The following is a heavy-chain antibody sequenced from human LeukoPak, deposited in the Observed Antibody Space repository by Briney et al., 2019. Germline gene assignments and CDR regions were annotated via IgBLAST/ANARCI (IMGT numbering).Heavy chain of an antibody. Sequence: SETLSLTCAVSGGSISSGGYSWSWIRQPSGKGLEWIGYIYHSGSTYYNPSLKSRVTISVDRSKNQFSLKLSSVTAADTAVYYCARGRVDYEMGRGAFDIWGQGTMVTVSS. J-gene: IGHJ3*02. CDR1: GGSISSGGYS. CDR3: ARGRVDYEMGRGAFDI. CDR2: IYHSGST. D-gene: IGHD4-17*01. V-gene: IGHV4-30-2*01.